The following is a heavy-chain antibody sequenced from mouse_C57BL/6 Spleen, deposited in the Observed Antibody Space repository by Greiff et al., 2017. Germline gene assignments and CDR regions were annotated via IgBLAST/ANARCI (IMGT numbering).Heavy chain of an antibody. CDR1: GYSFTGYY. CDR3: ARGNFHFDY. CDR2: INPSTGGT. D-gene: IGHD2-1*01. J-gene: IGHJ2*01. Sequence: EVKVVESGPELVKPGASVKISCKASGYSFTGYYMNWVKQSPEKSLEWIGEINPSTGGTTYNQKFKAKATLTVDKSSSTAYMQLKSLTSEDSAVYYCARGNFHFDYWGQGTTLTVSS. V-gene: IGHV1-42*01.